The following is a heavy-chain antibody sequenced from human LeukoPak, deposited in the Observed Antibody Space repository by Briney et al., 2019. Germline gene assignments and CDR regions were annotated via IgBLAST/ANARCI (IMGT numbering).Heavy chain of an antibody. CDR1: GYTFTSYG. D-gene: IGHD3-22*01. CDR2: VSAYNGNT. CDR3: ARDMYYYDSSGYYYFDS. J-gene: IGHJ4*02. V-gene: IGHV1-18*01. Sequence: GASVKVSCKASGYTFTSYGISWVRQAPGQGLEWMGWVSAYNGNTNYAQKLQGRVTMTTDTSTSTAYMELRSLRSDDAAVYYCARDMYYYDSSGYYYFDSWGQGTLVTVSS.